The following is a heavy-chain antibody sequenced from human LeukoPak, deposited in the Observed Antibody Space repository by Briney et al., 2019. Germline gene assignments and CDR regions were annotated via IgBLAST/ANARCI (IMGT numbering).Heavy chain of an antibody. CDR3: ARDGRYCTNGVCYSLGAFDI. CDR1: GGSIISYY. Sequence: PSETLYLTCTVSGGSIISYYWSWIRQPPGKALEGIGYIYYSWSTNYNPSLKSRVTISVDTSKNQFSLKLSTVTAADTAVYYCARDGRYCTNGVCYSLGAFDIWGQGTMVTVSS. J-gene: IGHJ3*02. CDR2: IYYSWST. D-gene: IGHD2-8*01. V-gene: IGHV4-59*01.